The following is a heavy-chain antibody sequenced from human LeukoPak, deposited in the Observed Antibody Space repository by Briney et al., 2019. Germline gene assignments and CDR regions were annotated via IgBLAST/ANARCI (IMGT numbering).Heavy chain of an antibody. J-gene: IGHJ3*02. CDR1: GFTVSSNY. V-gene: IGHV3-66*01. Sequence: GGSLRLSCAASGFTVSSNYMNWVRQAPGKGLEWVSVIYSGGSTYYADSVKGRFTISRDNSKNTLYLQMNSLRAEDTAVYYCAKWVYYDILTGTGGAFDIWGQGTMVTVSS. D-gene: IGHD3-9*01. CDR2: IYSGGST. CDR3: AKWVYYDILTGTGGAFDI.